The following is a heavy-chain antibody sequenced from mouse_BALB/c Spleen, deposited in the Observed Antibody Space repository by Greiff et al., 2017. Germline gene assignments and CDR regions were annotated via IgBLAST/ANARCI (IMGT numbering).Heavy chain of an antibody. Sequence: EVQLQESGGGLVKPGGSLKLSCAASGFTFSSYAMSWVRQTPEKRLEWVASISSGGSTYYPDSVKGRFTISRDNARNILYLQMSSLRSEDTAMYYCARGTVATDYAMDYWGQGTSVTVSS. J-gene: IGHJ4*01. CDR2: ISSGGST. CDR1: GFTFSSYA. CDR3: ARGTVATDYAMDY. D-gene: IGHD1-1*01. V-gene: IGHV5-6-5*01.